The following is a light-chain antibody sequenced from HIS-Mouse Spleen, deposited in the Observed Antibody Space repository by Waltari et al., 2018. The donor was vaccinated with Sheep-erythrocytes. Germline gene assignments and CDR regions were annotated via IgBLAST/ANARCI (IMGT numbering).Light chain of an antibody. J-gene: IGLJ3*02. CDR2: EGS. CDR1: SSDVGSYNL. V-gene: IGLV2-23*01. CDR3: CSYAGSSTPWV. Sequence: QSALTQPASVAGSPGQSITISCTGTSSDVGSYNLVSWYQPQPGKAPKLMIYEGSKRPSGVSNRVSGSKSGNTASLTISGLQAEDEADYYCCSYAGSSTPWVFGGGTKLTVL.